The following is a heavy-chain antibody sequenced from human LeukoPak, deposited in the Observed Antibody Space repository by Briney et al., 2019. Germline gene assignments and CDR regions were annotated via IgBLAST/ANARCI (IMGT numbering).Heavy chain of an antibody. J-gene: IGHJ5*02. CDR2: IYYSGST. D-gene: IGHD3-10*01. CDR3: ARVYGSGSYSWFDP. CDR1: GGSISSGGYY. Sequence: SETLSLTCTVSGGSISSGGYYWSWIRQHPGKGLEWIGYIYYSGSTYYDPSLKSRVTISVDTSKNQFSLKLSSVTAADTAVYYCARVYGSGSYSWFDPWGQGTLVTVSS. V-gene: IGHV4-31*03.